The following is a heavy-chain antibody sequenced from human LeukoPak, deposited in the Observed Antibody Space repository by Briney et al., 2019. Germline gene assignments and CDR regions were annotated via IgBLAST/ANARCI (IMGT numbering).Heavy chain of an antibody. D-gene: IGHD3-10*02. CDR1: GGSISSGTYY. CDR3: ARHVPTAKNWFDP. J-gene: IGHJ5*02. CDR2: IYTSGST. V-gene: IGHV4-61*02. Sequence: SETLSLTCTVSGGSISSGTYYWSWIRQPAGKGLEWIGRIYTSGSTNYNPSLKSRITISVDTSKNQFSLKLSSVTAADTAVYYCARHVPTAKNWFDPWGQGTLVTVSS.